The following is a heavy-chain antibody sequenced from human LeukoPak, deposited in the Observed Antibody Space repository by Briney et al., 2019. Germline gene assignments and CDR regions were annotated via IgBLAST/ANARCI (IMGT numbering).Heavy chain of an antibody. J-gene: IGHJ4*02. CDR3: ARTYSISPYGGHDN. Sequence: GESLNISCKGFGYSFTTYWIGWVRQMPGKGLEWMGIIYPGDSDTRYSPSFHGQVTISADKSISTAYLQWGSLKASDTAIYYCARTYSISPYGGHDNWGQGTQVTVSS. CDR1: GYSFTTYW. V-gene: IGHV5-51*01. D-gene: IGHD6-6*01. CDR2: IYPGDSDT.